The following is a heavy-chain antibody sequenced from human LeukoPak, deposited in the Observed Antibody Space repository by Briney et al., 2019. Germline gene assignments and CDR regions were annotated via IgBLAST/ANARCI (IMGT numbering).Heavy chain of an antibody. J-gene: IGHJ4*02. Sequence: SETLSLTCAVYGGSFSGYCWSWIRQPPGKGLEWIGEINHSGSTNYNPSLKSRVTISVDTSKNQFSLKLSSVTAADTAVYYCARRSSWSNFDYWGQGTLVTVSS. CDR2: INHSGST. V-gene: IGHV4-34*01. CDR3: ARRSSWSNFDY. D-gene: IGHD6-13*01. CDR1: GGSFSGYC.